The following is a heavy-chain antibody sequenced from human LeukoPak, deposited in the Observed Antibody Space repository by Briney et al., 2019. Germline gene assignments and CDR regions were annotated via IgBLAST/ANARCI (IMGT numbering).Heavy chain of an antibody. D-gene: IGHD3-10*01. CDR3: ARGTYYYGSGEDYFDY. CDR2: ISCSSRYI. V-gene: IGHV3-21*01. J-gene: IGHJ4*02. CDR1: GFTFSSYS. Sequence: GGSLRLSCAASGFTFSSYSMNWVRQAPGKGLEWVSSISCSSRYIYYADSGEGRFTSSRDNAKNSLYLQMNSLRAEDTAVYYCARGTYYYGSGEDYFDYWGQGTLVTVSS.